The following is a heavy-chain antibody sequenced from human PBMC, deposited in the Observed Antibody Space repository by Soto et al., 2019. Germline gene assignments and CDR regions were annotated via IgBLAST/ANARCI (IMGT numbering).Heavy chain of an antibody. J-gene: IGHJ5*02. CDR2: ISGSGYST. CDR1: GFSFSSYA. Sequence: GGSLRLSCAASGFSFSSYAMSWVRQAPGKGLEWVSGISGSGYSTYYADSVKGRFTISRDNSKNTLYLQMNSLRVEDTAVYYCAKEGDDILTYTWFDPWGQGTLVTVSS. CDR3: AKEGDDILTYTWFDP. D-gene: IGHD3-9*01. V-gene: IGHV3-23*01.